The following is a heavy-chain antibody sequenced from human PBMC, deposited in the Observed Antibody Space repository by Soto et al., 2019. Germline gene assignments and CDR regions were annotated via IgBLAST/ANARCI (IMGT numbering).Heavy chain of an antibody. CDR2: IKQDGSGK. V-gene: IGHV3-7*03. J-gene: IGHJ4*02. CDR1: GFTFSSYW. Sequence: EVQLVESGGGFVQPGGSLRLSCTASGFTFSSYWMGWVRQAPGKGPDWVANIKQDGSGKYYVDSVMGRFTISRDTAKNSLVLQMNGLRAEDTAIYYYVREFYDGGGYYGDYWGQGTLVTVSS. CDR3: VREFYDGGGYYGDY. D-gene: IGHD3-22*01.